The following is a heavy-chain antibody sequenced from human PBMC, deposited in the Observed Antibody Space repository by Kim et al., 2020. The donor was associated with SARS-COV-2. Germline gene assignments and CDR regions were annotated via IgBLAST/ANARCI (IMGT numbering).Heavy chain of an antibody. D-gene: IGHD3-10*01. CDR3: AKVATMVRGAYFDY. V-gene: IGHV3-23*01. CDR2: T. J-gene: IGHJ4*02. Sequence: TYYADSVKSRFTISSDNSKNTLYLQMNSRRAEDTAVYYCAKVATMVRGAYFDYWGQGTLVTVSS.